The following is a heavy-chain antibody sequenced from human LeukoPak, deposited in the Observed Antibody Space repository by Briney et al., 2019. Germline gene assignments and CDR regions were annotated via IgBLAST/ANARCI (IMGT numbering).Heavy chain of an antibody. CDR2: ISSSSSYI. J-gene: IGHJ4*02. CDR3: ARVSDVDIVATREVGATPDY. CDR1: GFTFSSYS. V-gene: IGHV3-21*01. Sequence: NPGGSLRLSCAASGFTFSSYSMNWVRQAPGKGLEWVSSISSSSSYIYYADSVKGRFTISRDNAKNSLYLQMNSLRAEDTAVYYCARVSDVDIVATREVGATPDYWGQGILVTVSS. D-gene: IGHD5-12*01.